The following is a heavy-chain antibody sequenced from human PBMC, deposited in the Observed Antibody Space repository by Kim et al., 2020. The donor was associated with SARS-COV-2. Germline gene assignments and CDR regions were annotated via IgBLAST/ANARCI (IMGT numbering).Heavy chain of an antibody. CDR3: ARSRGYSGYDFFDY. J-gene: IGHJ4*01. CDR1: GGSISSSSYY. D-gene: IGHD5-12*01. V-gene: IGHV4-39*07. Sequence: SETLSLTCTVSGGSISSSSYYWGWIRQPPGKGLEWIGSIYYSGSTYYNPSLKSRVTISVDTSKNQFSLKLSSVTAADTAVYYCARSRGYSGYDFFDYLG. CDR2: IYYSGST.